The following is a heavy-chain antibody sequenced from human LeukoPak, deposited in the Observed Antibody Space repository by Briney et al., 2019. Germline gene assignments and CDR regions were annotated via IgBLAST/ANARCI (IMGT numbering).Heavy chain of an antibody. CDR1: GFTFSSYA. CDR3: AKVRYSSGWYYFDY. CDR2: VSGNGGST. V-gene: IGHV3-23*01. Sequence: GGSLRLSCAASGFTFSSYAMSWVRQAPGKGLEWVSAVSGNGGSTYYADSVKGRFTISRDNSKNTLYLQMNSLRAEDTAVYYCAKVRYSSGWYYFDYWGQGTLVTVSS. D-gene: IGHD6-19*01. J-gene: IGHJ4*02.